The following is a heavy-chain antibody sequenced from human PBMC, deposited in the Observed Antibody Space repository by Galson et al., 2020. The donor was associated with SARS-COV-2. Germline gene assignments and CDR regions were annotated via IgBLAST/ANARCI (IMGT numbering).Heavy chain of an antibody. V-gene: IGHV3-23*01. Sequence: GGSLRLSCEASGFVFSIHAMSWVRQAPGKGLEWVSSISLHDGSTYSGDSVRGRFTCSRDNSKNTLYLRMTSLRADDTAIYYCAKHRSSSNWFDPDAFDIWGQGTVVTVSS. J-gene: IGHJ3*02. D-gene: IGHD6-13*01. CDR2: ISLHDGST. CDR1: GFVFSIHA. CDR3: AKHRSSSNWFDPDAFDI.